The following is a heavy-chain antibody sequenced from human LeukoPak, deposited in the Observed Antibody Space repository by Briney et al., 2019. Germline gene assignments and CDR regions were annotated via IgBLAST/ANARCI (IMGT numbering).Heavy chain of an antibody. J-gene: IGHJ4*02. CDR3: AKGTDGYIPFDY. V-gene: IGHV3-23*01. Sequence: GGSLRLSCAASGFTFSSYGMSWVRQAPGKGLEWVSAISGSGGSTYYADSVRGRFTISRDNSKNTLYLQMNSLRAEDTAVYYCAKGTDGYIPFDYWGQGTLVTVSS. CDR1: GFTFSSYG. CDR2: ISGSGGST. D-gene: IGHD5-24*01.